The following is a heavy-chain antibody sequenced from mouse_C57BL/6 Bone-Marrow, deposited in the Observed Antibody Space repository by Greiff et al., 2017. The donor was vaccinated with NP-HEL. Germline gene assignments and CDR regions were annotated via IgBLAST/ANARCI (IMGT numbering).Heavy chain of an antibody. CDR3: AKAYYSNYRGFAY. CDR1: GYTFTDHT. J-gene: IGHJ3*01. V-gene: IGHV1-78*01. Sequence: QVQLQQSDAELVKPGASVKISCKVSGYTFTDHTIHWMKQRPEQGLEWIGYIYPRDGSTKYNEKFKGKATLTADKSSSPAYMQLNSLTSEDSAVYFCAKAYYSNYRGFAYWGQGTLVTVSA. CDR2: IYPRDGST. D-gene: IGHD2-5*01.